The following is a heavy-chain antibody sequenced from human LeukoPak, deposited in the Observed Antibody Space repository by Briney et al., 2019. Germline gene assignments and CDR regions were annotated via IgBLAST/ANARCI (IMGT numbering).Heavy chain of an antibody. CDR1: GYSFTSYW. CDR2: IYPGDSDT. J-gene: IGHJ6*02. V-gene: IGHV5-51*01. Sequence: GESLKISCKGSGYSFTSYWIGWVRQMPGKGLEWMGIIYPGDSDTRYSPSFQGQVTISADKSISTAYLQWSSLKASDTAMYYCARHSSQLLTYGSSGYYYDYGMDVWGQGTTVTVSS. CDR3: ARHSSQLLTYGSSGYYYDYGMDV. D-gene: IGHD3-22*01.